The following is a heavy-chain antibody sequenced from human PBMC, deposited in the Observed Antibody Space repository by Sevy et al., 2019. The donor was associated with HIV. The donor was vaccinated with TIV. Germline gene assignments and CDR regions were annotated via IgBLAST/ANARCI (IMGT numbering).Heavy chain of an antibody. CDR2: ISYDGSKI. CDR1: GFTFSTYA. Sequence: GGSLRLSCEASGFTFSTYAMHWVPQAPGKGLEWVAVISYDGSKIYSGESVKGRFTISRDNSKNTLYLQMDSLRAEDSAVYYCARIKGASSSYAMDVWGQGTTLTVSS. V-gene: IGHV3-30*03. CDR3: ARIKGASSSYAMDV. D-gene: IGHD2-2*01. J-gene: IGHJ6*02.